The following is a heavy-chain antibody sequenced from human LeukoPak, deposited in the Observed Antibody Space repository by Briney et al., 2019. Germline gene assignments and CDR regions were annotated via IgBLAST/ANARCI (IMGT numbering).Heavy chain of an antibody. CDR1: GFTFGSHG. V-gene: IGHV3-21*01. J-gene: IGHJ4*02. Sequence: GGSLRLSCAASGFTFGSHGMNWVRQAPGKGLEWVSSISSSSSYIYYADSVKGRFTISRDNAKNSLYLQMNSLRAEDTAVYYCARALYGSGSYYPGYWGQGTLVTVSS. D-gene: IGHD3-10*01. CDR3: ARALYGSGSYYPGY. CDR2: ISSSSSYI.